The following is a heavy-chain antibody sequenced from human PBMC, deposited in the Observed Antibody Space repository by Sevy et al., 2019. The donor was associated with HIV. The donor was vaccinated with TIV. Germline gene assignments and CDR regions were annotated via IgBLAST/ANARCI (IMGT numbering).Heavy chain of an antibody. D-gene: IGHD1-26*01. V-gene: IGHV3-30-3*01. J-gene: IGHJ4*01. CDR2: ISYEGTET. CDR3: ARDGGYSVKWYPLY. Sequence: GGSWRLSCAASGFAFSTHAMHWVRQAPGKGLEWVAVISYEGTETFYAASVEGRFTISRDNSKNMLSLQINSLRPEDTAVYYCARDGGYSVKWYPLYWGHGTLVTVSS. CDR1: GFAFSTHA.